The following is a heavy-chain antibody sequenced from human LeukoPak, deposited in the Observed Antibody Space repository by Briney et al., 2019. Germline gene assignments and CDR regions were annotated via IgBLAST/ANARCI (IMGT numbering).Heavy chain of an antibody. J-gene: IGHJ3*02. D-gene: IGHD7-27*01. CDR2: IIPIFGTA. CDR1: GGTFSSYA. V-gene: IGHV1-69*13. CDR3: AREGAGEWAFDI. Sequence: SVKVSCKASGGTFSSYAISWVRQAPGQGLEWMGGIIPIFGTANYAQKFQGRVTITADESTSTAYMELSSLRSEDTAVYYCAREGAGEWAFDIWGLGTMVTVSS.